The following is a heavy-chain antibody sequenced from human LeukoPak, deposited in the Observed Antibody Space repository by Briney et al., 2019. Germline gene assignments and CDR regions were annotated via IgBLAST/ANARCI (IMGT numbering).Heavy chain of an antibody. CDR1: GYTFTNYY. CDR3: ARDYSTHYDSSGYMRYNWFDP. Sequence: GASVKVSCKASGYTFTNYYIHWVRQAPGQGLEWMGWINPNSGGTNYAQKFQGRVTMTRDTSISTAYMELSRLRSDDTAVYYCARDYSTHYDSSGYMRYNWFDPWGQGTLVTVSS. J-gene: IGHJ5*02. CDR2: INPNSGGT. V-gene: IGHV1-2*02. D-gene: IGHD3-22*01.